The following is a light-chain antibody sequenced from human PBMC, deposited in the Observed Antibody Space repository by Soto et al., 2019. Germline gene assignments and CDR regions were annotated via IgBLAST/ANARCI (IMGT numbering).Light chain of an antibody. J-gene: IGKJ4*01. CDR2: KAS. CDR1: QYISSW. CDR3: QQYNSYPLT. Sequence: DIQMTQSPSTLSASVGERVTITCRASQYISSWLAWYQQKPGKAPKLLIYKASSLESGVPSRFRGSGSGTEFTLTISSLQPDDFATYYCQQYNSYPLTFGGGTKVEIK. V-gene: IGKV1-5*03.